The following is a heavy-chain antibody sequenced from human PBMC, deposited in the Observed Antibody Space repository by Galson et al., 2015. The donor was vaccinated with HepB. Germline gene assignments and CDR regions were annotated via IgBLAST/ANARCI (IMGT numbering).Heavy chain of an antibody. V-gene: IGHV3-30-3*01. Sequence: SLRLYCAASGFTFSSYAMHWVRQAPGKGLEWVAVISYDGSNKYYADSVKGRFTISRDSSKITVSLQMNSLRAEDTAVYYCARDRGTFTPFDYWGQGTLVTVSS. D-gene: IGHD1-26*01. J-gene: IGHJ4*02. CDR2: ISYDGSNK. CDR3: ARDRGTFTPFDY. CDR1: GFTFSSYA.